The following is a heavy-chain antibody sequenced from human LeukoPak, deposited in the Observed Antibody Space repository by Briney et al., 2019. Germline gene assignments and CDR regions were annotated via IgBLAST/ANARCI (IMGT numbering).Heavy chain of an antibody. V-gene: IGHV3-21*01. CDR1: GFTFSSYS. Sequence: PGGSLRLSCAASGFTFSSYSMNWVRQAPGKGLEWVSSISSSSSYIYYADSVKGRFTISRGNAKNSLYLQMNSLRAEDTAVYYCARDDLYDSGYFDYWGQGILVTVSS. J-gene: IGHJ4*02. D-gene: IGHD3-3*01. CDR2: ISSSSSYI. CDR3: ARDDLYDSGYFDY.